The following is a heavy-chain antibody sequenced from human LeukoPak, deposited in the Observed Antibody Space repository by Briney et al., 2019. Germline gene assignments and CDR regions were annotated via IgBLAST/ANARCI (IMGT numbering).Heavy chain of an antibody. D-gene: IGHD3-9*01. V-gene: IGHV4-34*01. CDR1: GGSITGYY. CDR2: IHYTGAT. CDR3: ARGNILTGYCFDF. Sequence: PSETLSLTCAVYGGSITGYYWSWIRQTPGRGLEWVGEIHYTGATSYNPSLKSRATISTGTSKNQFSLRLSSVTAADTAVYYCARGNILTGYCFDFWGQGALVTVSS. J-gene: IGHJ4*02.